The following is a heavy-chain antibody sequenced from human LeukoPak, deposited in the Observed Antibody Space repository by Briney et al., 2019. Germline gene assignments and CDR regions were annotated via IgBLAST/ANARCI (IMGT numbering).Heavy chain of an antibody. D-gene: IGHD7-27*01. Sequence: PGGSLRLSCAASGFTFSSYAMHWVRQAPGKGLEWVAVISYDGSNKYYADSVKGRFTISRDNSKNTLYLQMNTLRVEDTALYYCARADWGSVDYWGQGTLVTVSS. V-gene: IGHV3-30-3*01. CDR1: GFTFSSYA. J-gene: IGHJ4*02. CDR3: ARADWGSVDY. CDR2: ISYDGSNK.